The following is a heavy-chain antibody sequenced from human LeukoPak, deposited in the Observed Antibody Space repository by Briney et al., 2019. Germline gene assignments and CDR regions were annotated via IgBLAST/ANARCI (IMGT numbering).Heavy chain of an antibody. D-gene: IGHD3-10*01. J-gene: IGHJ4*02. CDR3: ANNYGSGSYRPPYYFDY. V-gene: IGHV3-48*01. CDR1: GFTFSTYS. Sequence: PGGSLRLSCAASGFTFSTYSMNWVRQAPGKGLEWVSDIDSGSNNIHYADSVKGRFTISRDDAKNSLYLQMDSLRAEDTAVYYCANNYGSGSYRPPYYFDYWGQGTLVTVSS. CDR2: IDSGSNNI.